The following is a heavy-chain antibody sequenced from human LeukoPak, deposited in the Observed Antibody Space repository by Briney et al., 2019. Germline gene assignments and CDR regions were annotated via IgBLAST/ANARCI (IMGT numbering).Heavy chain of an antibody. CDR2: IYPGDSDT. D-gene: IGHD5-18*01. CDR3: ARHARGGYIYGNDY. V-gene: IGHV5-51*01. CDR1: GYSFTSYW. J-gene: IGHJ4*02. Sequence: GESRKISCKGSGYSFTSYWIAWARQMPGKGLEWMGIIYPGDSDTRYSPSFHGKVTISADKSISTAYLQWSRLKASDTAMYYCARHARGGYIYGNDYWGQGTLVTVSS.